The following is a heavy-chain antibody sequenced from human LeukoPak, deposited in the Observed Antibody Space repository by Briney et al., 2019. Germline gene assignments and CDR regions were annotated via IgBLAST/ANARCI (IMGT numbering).Heavy chain of an antibody. Sequence: SETLSLTYSVSGGSISSSSYYWGWVRQPPGKGLEWIGSIRYTHTGSTYYNPSLKSRVTMSGDTSKNQFSLKVTSVTAADTAVYYCARRPATLNAFEIWGQGTMVTVSS. J-gene: IGHJ3*02. CDR2: IRYTHTGST. CDR3: ARRPATLNAFEI. CDR1: GGSISSSSYY. D-gene: IGHD1-26*01. V-gene: IGHV4-39*01.